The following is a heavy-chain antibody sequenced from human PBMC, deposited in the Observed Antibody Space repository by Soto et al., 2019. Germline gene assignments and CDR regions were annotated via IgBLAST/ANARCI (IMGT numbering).Heavy chain of an antibody. V-gene: IGHV4-34*01. CDR2: MSHSGGT. CDR3: ARVERGTATTVVDAFDI. Sequence: QVQLQQWGAGLLKPSETLSLTCAVYGGFVSSGSYYWSWIRQLPGKGLEWIGEMSHSGGTHFNPSLMSRVTISVDTSKNQFSLKMSSVTAADTALYYCARVERGTATTVVDAFDIWGPGTMVTVSS. D-gene: IGHD1-1*01. CDR1: GGFVSSGSYY. J-gene: IGHJ3*02.